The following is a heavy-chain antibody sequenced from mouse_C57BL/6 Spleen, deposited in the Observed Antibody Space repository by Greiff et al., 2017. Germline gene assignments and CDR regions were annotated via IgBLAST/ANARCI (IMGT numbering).Heavy chain of an antibody. CDR3: ARYAGGGFDY. CDR2: IRNKANGYTT. V-gene: IGHV7-3*01. J-gene: IGHJ2*01. Sequence: EVKLVESGGGLVQPGGSLSLSCAASGFTFTDYYMSWVRQPPGKALEWLGFIRNKANGYTTEYSASVKGRFTISRDNSQSILYLQMNALRAEDSATYYCARYAGGGFDYWGQGTTLTVSS. D-gene: IGHD4-1*01. CDR1: GFTFTDYY.